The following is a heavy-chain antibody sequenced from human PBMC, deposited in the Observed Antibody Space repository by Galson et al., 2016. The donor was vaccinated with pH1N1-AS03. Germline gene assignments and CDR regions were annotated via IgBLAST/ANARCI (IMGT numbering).Heavy chain of an antibody. D-gene: IGHD2-2*02. CDR3: AKEGLEIPLGWFDP. J-gene: IGHJ5*02. V-gene: IGHV1-69*15. CDR1: GVTFSTFS. Sequence: SCKAYGVTFSTFSITWVRQAPGQGLEWMGRIIPIFGSPQYNEKFQDRVTFTADEPTNTVFMELSSLTSDDTAFYYCAKEGLEIPLGWFDPWGQGTLVTVSS. CDR2: IIPIFGSP.